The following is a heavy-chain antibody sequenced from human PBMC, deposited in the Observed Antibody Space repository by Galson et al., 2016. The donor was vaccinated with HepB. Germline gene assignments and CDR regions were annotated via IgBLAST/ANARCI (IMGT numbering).Heavy chain of an antibody. Sequence: SLRLSCAASGFTFSNYGMHWVRQAPGKGLEWVAVLSYDGSHKFYTVAVGGRYPISRDNSQNTLYLQMNSLRAEDTAVYYCANGDISRDSIDYWGQGTLVTVSS. V-gene: IGHV3-30*18. J-gene: IGHJ4*02. CDR3: ANGDISRDSIDY. D-gene: IGHD5-12*01. CDR1: GFTFSNYG. CDR2: LSYDGSHK.